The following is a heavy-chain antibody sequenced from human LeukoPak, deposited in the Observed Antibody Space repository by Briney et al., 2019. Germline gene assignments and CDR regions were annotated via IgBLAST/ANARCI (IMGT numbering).Heavy chain of an antibody. CDR3: ARVGYSSGRFTRNYYYYYYMDV. V-gene: IGHV4-59*01. J-gene: IGHJ6*03. CDR1: GGSISSYY. CDR2: IYYSGST. D-gene: IGHD6-19*01. Sequence: PSETLSLTCTVSGGSISSYYWSWIRQPPGKGLEWIGYIYYSGSTNYNPSLKSRVTISVDTSKNQFSLKLSSVTAADTAVYYCARVGYSSGRFTRNYYYYYYMDVWGKGTTVTISS.